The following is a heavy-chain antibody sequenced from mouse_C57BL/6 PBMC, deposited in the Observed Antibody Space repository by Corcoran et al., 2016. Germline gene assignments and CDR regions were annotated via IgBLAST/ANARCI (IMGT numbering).Heavy chain of an antibody. CDR3: ARGLVRVDN. CDR2: INTYSGVP. D-gene: IGHD6-2*01. CDR1: GYTFTTYG. V-gene: IGHV9-3*01. Sequence: QIQLVQSGPELKKPGETDKISCKASGYTFTTYGRSWVKQAPGKGLKWMGWINTYSGVPTYADDFKGRFAFSLETSASTAYLQINNLKNEDTATYFCARGLVRVDNWGQGTTVTFSS. J-gene: IGHJ2*01.